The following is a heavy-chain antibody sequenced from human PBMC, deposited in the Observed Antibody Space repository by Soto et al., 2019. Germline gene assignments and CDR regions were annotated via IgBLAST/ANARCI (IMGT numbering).Heavy chain of an antibody. J-gene: IGHJ5*02. Sequence: ETLSLTCAVYGGSFSGYDWSWIRQPPGKGLEWIGEINHSGSTNYNPSLKSRATISVDTSKNQFSLKLSSVTAADTAVYYCARGDGYDFWSGLQAGLNWFDPWGQGTLVTVSS. CDR3: ARGDGYDFWSGLQAGLNWFDP. CDR2: INHSGST. V-gene: IGHV4-34*01. D-gene: IGHD3-3*01. CDR1: GGSFSGYD.